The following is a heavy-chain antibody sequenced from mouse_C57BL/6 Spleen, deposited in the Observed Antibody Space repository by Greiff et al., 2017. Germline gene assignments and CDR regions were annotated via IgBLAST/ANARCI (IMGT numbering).Heavy chain of an antibody. CDR2: INPYNGGT. Sequence: VQLKESGPVLVKPGASVKMSCKASGYTFTDYYMNWVKQSHGKSLEWIGVINPYNGGTSYNQKFKGKATLTVDKSSSTAYMELNSLTSEDSAVYYCARYYYGSSYDYAMDYWGQGTSVTVSS. CDR1: GYTFTDYY. CDR3: ARYYYGSSYDYAMDY. J-gene: IGHJ4*01. V-gene: IGHV1-19*01. D-gene: IGHD1-1*01.